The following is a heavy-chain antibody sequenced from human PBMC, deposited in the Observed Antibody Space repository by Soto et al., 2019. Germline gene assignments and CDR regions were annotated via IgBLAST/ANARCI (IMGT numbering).Heavy chain of an antibody. CDR1: GDSIIRIGYY. J-gene: IGHJ4*01. V-gene: IGHV4-31*03. CDR2: IYSSGNT. CDR3: ARENSGDGYIYLDY. Sequence: SETLSLTCTVSGDSIIRIGYYWNWIRQHPGKGLEWIGYIYSSGNTYYNPSLKNRVTLSVDTSKNQFSLKLSSVTAADTAVYFCARENSGDGYIYLDYWGRGTLVT. D-gene: IGHD5-12*01.